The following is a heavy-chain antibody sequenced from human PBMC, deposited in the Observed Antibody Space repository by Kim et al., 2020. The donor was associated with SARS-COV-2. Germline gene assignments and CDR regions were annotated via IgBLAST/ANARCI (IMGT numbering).Heavy chain of an antibody. Sequence: ASVKVSCKASGYTFTSYAMNWVRQAPGQGLEWMGWINTNTGNPTYAQGFTGRFVFSLDTSVSTAYLQISSLKAEDTAVYYCASLRLGELSLGLYNWFDPWGQGTLVTVS. CDR1: GYTFTSYA. J-gene: IGHJ5*02. D-gene: IGHD3-16*02. V-gene: IGHV7-4-1*02. CDR3: ASLRLGELSLGLYNWFDP. CDR2: INTNTGNP.